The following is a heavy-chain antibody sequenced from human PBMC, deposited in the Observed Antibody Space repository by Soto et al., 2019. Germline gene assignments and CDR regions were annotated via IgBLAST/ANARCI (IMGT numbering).Heavy chain of an antibody. Sequence: EVQLVKSGGGLVQPGRSLRLSCAASGFTFDDYAMHWVRQAPGKGLEWVSGISWNSGSIGYADSVKGRFTISRDNAKNSLYLQMNSLRAEDTALYYCAKGIAAAGGFDYWGQGTLVTVSS. V-gene: IGHV3-9*01. CDR3: AKGIAAAGGFDY. CDR2: ISWNSGSI. CDR1: GFTFDDYA. J-gene: IGHJ4*02. D-gene: IGHD6-13*01.